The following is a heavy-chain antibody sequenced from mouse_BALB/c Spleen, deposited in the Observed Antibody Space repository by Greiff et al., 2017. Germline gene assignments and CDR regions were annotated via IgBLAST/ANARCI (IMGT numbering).Heavy chain of an antibody. CDR2: IDPSNSET. V-gene: IGHV1-59*01. CDR1: GYTFTSYW. Sequence: QFQLQQPGSELVRPGASVKLSCTASGYTFTSYWMHWVKQRPGQGLEWIGMIDPSNSETRLNQKFKDKATLNVDKSSNTAYMQLSSLTSEDSAVYYGARENLYYRYPFAYWGQGTLVTVSA. D-gene: IGHD2-14*01. CDR3: ARENLYYRYPFAY. J-gene: IGHJ3*01.